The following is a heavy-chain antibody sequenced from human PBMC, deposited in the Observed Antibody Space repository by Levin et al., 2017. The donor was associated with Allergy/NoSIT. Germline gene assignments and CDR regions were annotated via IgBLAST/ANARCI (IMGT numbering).Heavy chain of an antibody. V-gene: IGHV1-46*01. J-gene: IGHJ6*02. Sequence: PAASVKVSCKASGYTFTNYYIHWVRQAPGQGLEWMGIINPSGGATRYAQKFQDRITMGIDTSADTVSMEVSSLRSEDTAVYYCARVDRPASESYTPYYGMDVWGQGTTVNVS. CDR3: ARVDRPASESYTPYYGMDV. CDR1: GYTFTNYY. CDR2: INPSGGAT. D-gene: IGHD6-19*01.